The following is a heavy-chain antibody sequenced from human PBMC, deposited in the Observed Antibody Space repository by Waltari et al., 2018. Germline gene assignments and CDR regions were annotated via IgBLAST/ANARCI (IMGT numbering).Heavy chain of an antibody. D-gene: IGHD6-19*01. CDR3: AKDRGSYSSGWYDY. CDR2: IRWNSGSI. Sequence: EVQLVESGGGLVQPGRSLRLSCAASGFTFDDYAMHWVRQAPGKGLEWVSGIRWNSGSICYADSVKVRFTISRDNAKNSLYRQMNSLRAEDMALYYCAKDRGSYSSGWYDYWGQGTLVTVSS. J-gene: IGHJ4*02. V-gene: IGHV3-9*03. CDR1: GFTFDDYA.